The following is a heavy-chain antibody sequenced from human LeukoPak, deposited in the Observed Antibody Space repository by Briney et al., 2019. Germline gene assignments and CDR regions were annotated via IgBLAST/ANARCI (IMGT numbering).Heavy chain of an antibody. CDR1: GFTFSSYA. J-gene: IGHJ4*02. Sequence: PGGSLRLSCAASGFTFSSYAMSWVRQAPGKGLEWVSAISGSGGSTYYADSVKGRFTISRDNSKNTLYLQMNSLRAEDTAAYYCAKARPLRGPTAYYFDYWGQGTLVTVSS. CDR3: AKARPLRGPTAYYFDY. V-gene: IGHV3-23*01. CDR2: ISGSGGST. D-gene: IGHD4-17*01.